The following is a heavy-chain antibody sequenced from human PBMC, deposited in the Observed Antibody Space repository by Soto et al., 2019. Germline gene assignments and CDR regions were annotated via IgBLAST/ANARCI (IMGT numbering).Heavy chain of an antibody. CDR2: ISSSSSYI. CDR3: ASNPERYYDILTGYGAFDI. CDR1: GFTFSSYS. D-gene: IGHD3-9*01. V-gene: IGHV3-21*01. Sequence: GGSLRLSCAASGFTFSSYSMNWVRQAPGKGLEWVSSISSSSSYIYYADSVKGRFTISRDNAKNSLYLQMNSLRAEDTAVYYCASNPERYYDILTGYGAFDIWGQGTMVTVSS. J-gene: IGHJ3*02.